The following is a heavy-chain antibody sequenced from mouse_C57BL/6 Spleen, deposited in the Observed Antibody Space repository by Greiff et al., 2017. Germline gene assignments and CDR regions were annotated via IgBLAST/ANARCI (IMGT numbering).Heavy chain of an antibody. D-gene: IGHD2-4*01. J-gene: IGHJ2*01. V-gene: IGHV1-61*01. CDR2: IYPSDSET. Sequence: QVQLQQSGAELVRPGSSVKLSCKASGYTFTSYWMDWVKQRPGQGLEWIGNIYPSDSETHYNQKFKDKATLTVDKSSSTAYMQLSSLTSEDSAVYYCARSMITTSGDYFDYWGQGTTLTVSS. CDR1: GYTFTSYW. CDR3: ARSMITTSGDYFDY.